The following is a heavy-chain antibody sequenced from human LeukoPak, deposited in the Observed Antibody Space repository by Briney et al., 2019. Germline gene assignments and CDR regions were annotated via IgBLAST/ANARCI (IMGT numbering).Heavy chain of an antibody. D-gene: IGHD6-19*01. V-gene: IGHV5-10-1*01. CDR1: GYSFTSYW. CDR2: IDPSDSYT. Sequence: GESRKISCKGSGYSFTSYWISWVRQMPGKGLEWMGRIDPSDSYTNYSPSFQGHVTISADKSISTAYLQWSSLKASDTAMYYCASSVAVAGTGYDYWGQGTLVTVSS. J-gene: IGHJ4*02. CDR3: ASSVAVAGTGYDY.